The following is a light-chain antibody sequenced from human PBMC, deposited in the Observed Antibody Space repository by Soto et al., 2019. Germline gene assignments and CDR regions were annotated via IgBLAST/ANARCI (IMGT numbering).Light chain of an antibody. Sequence: QSALTQPASVSGSPGQSITISCTGTSSDVGSYNLVSWYQQHPGNAPKLIIYEVSKRPSGVSNRFSGSKSGNTASLTISGLQAEDEADYYCCSYAGSSTFYVFGTGTKLTVL. J-gene: IGLJ1*01. CDR3: CSYAGSSTFYV. V-gene: IGLV2-23*02. CDR2: EVS. CDR1: SSDVGSYNL.